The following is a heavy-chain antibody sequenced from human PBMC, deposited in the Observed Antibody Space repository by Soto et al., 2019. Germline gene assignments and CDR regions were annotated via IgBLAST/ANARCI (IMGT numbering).Heavy chain of an antibody. J-gene: IGHJ6*03. CDR3: ALGMCMDV. CDR2: IDSTENP. V-gene: IGHV4-31*03. Sequence: QVQLKESGPGLVKPSQTLSLTCTVSGVSISSSGHYWNWVRQHPGKGLEWIGNIDSTENPYYNPCLKSRLGMSIEPYKIQFSLQLTSLSAADTAVDFCALGMCMDVWGKGTTVTVSS. D-gene: IGHD3-16*01. CDR1: GVSISSSGHY.